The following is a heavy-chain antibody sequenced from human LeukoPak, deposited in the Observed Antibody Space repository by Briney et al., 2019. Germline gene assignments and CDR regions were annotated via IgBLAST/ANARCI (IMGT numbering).Heavy chain of an antibody. CDR3: ARSITMVRGVSGFDY. Sequence: ASVKVSCKASGYTFTSYYMHWVRQAPGQGLEWMGIINPSGGSTSYAQKFQGRVTMTRDASTSTVYMELSSLRSEDTAVYYCARSITMVRGVSGFDYWGQGTLVTVSS. V-gene: IGHV1-46*01. CDR2: INPSGGST. J-gene: IGHJ4*02. D-gene: IGHD3-10*01. CDR1: GYTFTSYY.